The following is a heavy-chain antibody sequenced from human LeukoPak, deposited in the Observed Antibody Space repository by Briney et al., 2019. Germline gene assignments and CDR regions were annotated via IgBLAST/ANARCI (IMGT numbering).Heavy chain of an antibody. D-gene: IGHD2-2*02. J-gene: IGHJ3*02. Sequence: PSETLSLTCAVYGGSFSSYYWSWIRQPAGKGLEWIGRIYTSGSTNYNPSLKSRVTMSVDTSKNQFSLKLSSVTAADTAVYYCARDAPIRGAFDIWGQGTMVTVSS. V-gene: IGHV4-4*07. CDR2: IYTSGST. CDR1: GGSFSSYY. CDR3: ARDAPIRGAFDI.